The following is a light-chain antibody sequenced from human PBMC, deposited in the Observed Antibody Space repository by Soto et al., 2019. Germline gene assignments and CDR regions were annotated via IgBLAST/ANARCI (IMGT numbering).Light chain of an antibody. J-gene: IGLJ2*01. CDR1: SRDVGGYNY. V-gene: IGLV2-14*01. Sequence: QSALTQPASVSGSPGQSITISCTGTSRDVGGYNYVSWYQQHPGKAPKLMIYEVSNGPSGVSNRFSGSKSGNTASLTISGLQAEDEADYYCSSYTSSNTLVVFGGGTKLTVL. CDR3: SSYTSSNTLVV. CDR2: EVS.